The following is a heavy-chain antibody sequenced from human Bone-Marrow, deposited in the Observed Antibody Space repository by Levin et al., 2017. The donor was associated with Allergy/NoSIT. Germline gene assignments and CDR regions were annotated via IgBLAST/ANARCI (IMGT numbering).Heavy chain of an antibody. CDR3: AIVAAALDY. J-gene: IGHJ4*02. CDR2: MNPNSGNT. D-gene: IGHD6-13*01. CDR1: GYTFTSYD. Sequence: GESLKISCKASGYTFTSYDINWVRQATGQGLEWMGWMNPNSGNTGYAQKFQGRVTMTRNTSISTAYMELSSLRSEDTAVYYCAIVAAALDYWGQGTLVTVSS. V-gene: IGHV1-8*01.